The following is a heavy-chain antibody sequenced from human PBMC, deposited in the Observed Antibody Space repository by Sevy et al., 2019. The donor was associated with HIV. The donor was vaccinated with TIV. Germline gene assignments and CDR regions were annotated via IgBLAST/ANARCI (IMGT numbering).Heavy chain of an antibody. CDR2: TSGGGDST. CDR1: GFTFSSYA. J-gene: IGHJ5*02. D-gene: IGHD1-26*01. CDR3: AKDRGGSYIFDP. V-gene: IGHV3-23*01. Sequence: GGSLRLSCAASGFTFSSYAMSWVRQAPGKGLEWVSVTSGGGDSTYYAGSVKGRFTISRDNSKNTLYLQMNSLRAEDTAVYYCAKDRGGSYIFDPWGQGTLVTVSS.